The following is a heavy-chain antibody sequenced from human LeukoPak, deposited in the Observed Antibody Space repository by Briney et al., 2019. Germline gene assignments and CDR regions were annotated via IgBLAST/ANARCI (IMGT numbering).Heavy chain of an antibody. CDR3: ARDYYDSNDAFDI. Sequence: GESLRLSCAASGFTFNSYGMHWVRQAPGKGLELVALISYHGRETYYADSVKGRFTISRDKSKNPLYLQMNSLRAEDTAVYYCARDYYDSNDAFDIWGQGTMVTVSS. J-gene: IGHJ3*02. CDR2: ISYHGRET. V-gene: IGHV3-30*03. CDR1: GFTFNSYG. D-gene: IGHD3-22*01.